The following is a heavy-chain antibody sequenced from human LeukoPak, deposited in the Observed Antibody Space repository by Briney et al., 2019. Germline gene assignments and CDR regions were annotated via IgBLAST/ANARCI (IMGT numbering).Heavy chain of an antibody. Sequence: GGSLRLSCAASGFTFSSYGMHWVRQAPGKGLEWVAFVRYDGSNKYYADSVKGRFTISRDNSKNTLYLQMNSLRAEDTAVYYCAKFTIRGTVIVVVADAFDIWGQGTMVTVSS. V-gene: IGHV3-30*02. CDR3: AKFTIRGTVIVVVADAFDI. CDR1: GFTFSSYG. CDR2: VRYDGSNK. D-gene: IGHD3-22*01. J-gene: IGHJ3*02.